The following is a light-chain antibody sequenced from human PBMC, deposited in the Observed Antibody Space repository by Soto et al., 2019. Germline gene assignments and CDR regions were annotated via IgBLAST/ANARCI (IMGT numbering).Light chain of an antibody. Sequence: EIVMTQSPCTLSVCTVQGSTLSCRASHSVDSNLAWYQQKPGQAPRLLIFGASTRPTGIPDRFSGSGSGTEFTLTISSLQSEDFAVYYCQQYDKWPLTFGGGTKVDIK. CDR1: HSVDSN. CDR2: GAS. CDR3: QQYDKWPLT. V-gene: IGKV3D-15*01. J-gene: IGKJ4*01.